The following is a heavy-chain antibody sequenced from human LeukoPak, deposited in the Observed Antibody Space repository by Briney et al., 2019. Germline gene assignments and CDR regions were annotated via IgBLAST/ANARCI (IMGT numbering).Heavy chain of an antibody. J-gene: IGHJ4*02. CDR1: GYTFTSYD. CDR2: MNPNSGNT. V-gene: IGHV1-8*01. CDR3: AVTRGYSGYDFRFNY. Sequence: ASVKVSCKVSGYTFTSYDINWVRQATGQGLEWMGWMNPNSGNTGYAQKFQGSVTMTRNIAISTAYMELSSLRSEDTAVYYCAVTRGYSGYDFRFNYWGQGTLVTVSS. D-gene: IGHD5-12*01.